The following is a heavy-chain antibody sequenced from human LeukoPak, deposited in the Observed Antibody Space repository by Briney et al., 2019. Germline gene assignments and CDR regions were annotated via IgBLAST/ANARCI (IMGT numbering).Heavy chain of an antibody. D-gene: IGHD3-10*01. CDR1: GGSISSGDYY. J-gene: IGHJ4*02. CDR2: IYYSGST. V-gene: IGHV4-30-4*08. Sequence: SQTLFLTCTVSGGSISSGDYYWSWIRQPPGKGLEWTGYIYYSGSTYYNPSLKSRVTISVDTSKNQFSLKLSSVTAADTAVYYCARDDVAYGSGGGAEYYFDYWGQGTLVTVSS. CDR3: ARDDVAYGSGGGAEYYFDY.